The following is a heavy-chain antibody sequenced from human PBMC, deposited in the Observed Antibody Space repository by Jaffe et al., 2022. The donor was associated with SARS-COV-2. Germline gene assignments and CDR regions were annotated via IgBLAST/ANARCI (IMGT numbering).Heavy chain of an antibody. V-gene: IGHV3-21*01. J-gene: IGHJ4*02. CDR2: ISSSSSYI. CDR3: ARGPRGYSYGLIDY. Sequence: EVQLVESGGGLVKPGGSLRLSCAASGFTFITYSMNWVRQAPGKGLEWVSSISSSSSYIYYADSVKGRFTISRDNTKNSLFLQMNSLRAEDTAVYYCARGPRGYSYGLIDYWGQGTLVTVSS. D-gene: IGHD5-18*01. CDR1: GFTFITYS.